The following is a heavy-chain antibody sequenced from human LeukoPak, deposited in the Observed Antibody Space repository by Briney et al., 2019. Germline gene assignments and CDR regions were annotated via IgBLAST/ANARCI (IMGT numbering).Heavy chain of an antibody. Sequence: PGGSLRLSCAASGFTFCSYWMHWVRQAPGKGLGWVSRIYSYGSSTSYADSVEGRFTISRDNAKNTLYLQMNGLRAEDTAVYYCAREYGSGSYSDYWGQGTLVTVSS. D-gene: IGHD3-10*01. CDR1: GFTFCSYW. V-gene: IGHV3-74*01. CDR2: IYSYGSST. CDR3: AREYGSGSYSDY. J-gene: IGHJ4*02.